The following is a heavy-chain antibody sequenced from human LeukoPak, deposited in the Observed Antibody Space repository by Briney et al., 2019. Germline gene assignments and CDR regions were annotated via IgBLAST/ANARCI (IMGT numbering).Heavy chain of an antibody. Sequence: GGSLRLSCAASGFTFSIYGMHWVRQAPGKGLEWVAVIWYDGSNKYYADSVKGRFTISRDNSKNTLYLQMNSLRADDTAVYYCAKRGIAAAASFDYWGQGTLVSVSS. D-gene: IGHD6-13*01. J-gene: IGHJ4*02. CDR2: IWYDGSNK. V-gene: IGHV3-33*06. CDR3: AKRGIAAAASFDY. CDR1: GFTFSIYG.